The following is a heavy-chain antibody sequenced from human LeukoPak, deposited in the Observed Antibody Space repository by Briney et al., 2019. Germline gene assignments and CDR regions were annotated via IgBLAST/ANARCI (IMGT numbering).Heavy chain of an antibody. Sequence: GGSLRLSCAASGFVFHDYAMTWVRQAPGKGLEWVSFITGTGNNAYYADSVRGRFTISRDNSKNTLFLQMDSLGADDTAIYYCAKGGYNWIPLEDWGRATMLAVCS. CDR3: AKGGYNWIPLED. V-gene: IGHV3-23*01. D-gene: IGHD5-12*01. CDR1: GFVFHDYA. J-gene: IGHJ4*02. CDR2: ITGTGNNA.